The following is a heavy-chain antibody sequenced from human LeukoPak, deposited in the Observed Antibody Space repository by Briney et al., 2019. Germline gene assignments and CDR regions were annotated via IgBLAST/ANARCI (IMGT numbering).Heavy chain of an antibody. D-gene: IGHD1-26*01. Sequence: SVKVSCKASGGTFSTYAISWVRQAPGQGLEWMGGIIPIFGTANYAQKFQGRVTITADESTSTAYMELSSLRSEDTAVYYCARAPKWELLPDYFDYWGQGTLVTVSS. V-gene: IGHV1-69*01. CDR3: ARAPKWELLPDYFDY. CDR2: IIPIFGTA. CDR1: GGTFSTYA. J-gene: IGHJ4*02.